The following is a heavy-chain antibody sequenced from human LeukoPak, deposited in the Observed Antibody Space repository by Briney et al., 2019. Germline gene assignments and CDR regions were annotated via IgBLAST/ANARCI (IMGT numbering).Heavy chain of an antibody. CDR1: GFTFSSYW. V-gene: IGHV3-7*01. CDR2: IKQDGSEK. J-gene: IGHJ6*02. CDR3: ARDLEDYTYGMDV. Sequence: GSLRLSCAASGFTFSSYWMSWVRQAPGKGLEWVANIKQDGSEKYYVDSVKGRFTISRDNAKNSQYLQMNSLRAEDTAVYYCARDLEDYTYGMDVWGQGTTVTVSS.